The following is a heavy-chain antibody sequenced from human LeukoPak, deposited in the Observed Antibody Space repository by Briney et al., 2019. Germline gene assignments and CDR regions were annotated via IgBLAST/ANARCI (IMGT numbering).Heavy chain of an antibody. Sequence: GGSLRLSCAASGFTFSDHAMSWVRQAPGKGLEWVSAIRGTGTTTFYAASVKGRFTISRDNAKNSLNLQMESLSAEDTAVYYCANTAMVSDTISRDAFDIWGQGTMVTVSS. J-gene: IGHJ3*02. CDR1: GFTFSDHA. V-gene: IGHV3-23*01. CDR3: ANTAMVSDTISRDAFDI. D-gene: IGHD5-18*01. CDR2: IRGTGTTT.